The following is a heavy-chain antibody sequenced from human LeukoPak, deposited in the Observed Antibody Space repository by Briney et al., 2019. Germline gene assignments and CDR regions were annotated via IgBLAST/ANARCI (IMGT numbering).Heavy chain of an antibody. CDR1: GGTFSSYA. Sequence: ASVKVSCKASGGTFSSYAISWVRQAPGQGLEWMGRIIPIFGIANYAQKFQGRVTITADKSTSTAYMELSSLRSEDTAVYYCAREEEWLTWDYWGQGTLVTVSS. J-gene: IGHJ4*02. CDR3: AREEEWLTWDY. V-gene: IGHV1-69*04. D-gene: IGHD5-12*01. CDR2: IIPIFGIA.